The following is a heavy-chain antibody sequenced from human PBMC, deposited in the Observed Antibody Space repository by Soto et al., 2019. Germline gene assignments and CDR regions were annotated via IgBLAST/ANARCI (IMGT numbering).Heavy chain of an antibody. Sequence: QVQLVESGGGVVQPGRSLRLSCAASGFTFSSYAMPWVRQAPGKGLEWVAVISYDGSNKYYADSVKGRFTISRDNSKNTLYLQMNSLRAEDTAVYYCARLAGYSSGWYEDYWGQGTLVTVSS. V-gene: IGHV3-30-3*01. CDR2: ISYDGSNK. D-gene: IGHD6-19*01. J-gene: IGHJ4*02. CDR3: ARLAGYSSGWYEDY. CDR1: GFTFSSYA.